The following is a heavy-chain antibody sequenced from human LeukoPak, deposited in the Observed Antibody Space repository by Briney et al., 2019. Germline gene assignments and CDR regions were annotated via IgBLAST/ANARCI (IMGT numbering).Heavy chain of an antibody. J-gene: IGHJ4*02. D-gene: IGHD3-22*01. CDR2: ISYSSSAI. V-gene: IGHV3-48*02. Sequence: GGSLRLSCAASGFTFSTYSMNWVRQAPGKGLEWVSYISYSSSAIYYADSVKGRFTISRDNAKNSLSLQMNSLRDEDTAVYYCARDSYGSSGYYYVSDYWGQGTLVTVSS. CDR1: GFTFSTYS. CDR3: ARDSYGSSGYYYVSDY.